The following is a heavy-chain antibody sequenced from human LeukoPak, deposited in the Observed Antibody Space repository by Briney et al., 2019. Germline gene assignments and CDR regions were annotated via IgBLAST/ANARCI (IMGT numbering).Heavy chain of an antibody. CDR3: ARDPISRGYGDCPPPHDY. J-gene: IGHJ4*02. CDR1: GFTFSNYW. CDR2: ISSSSSYI. V-gene: IGHV3-21*01. Sequence: PGGSLRLSCASSGFTFSNYWMHWVRQAPGKGLEWVSSISSSSSYIYYADSVKGRFTISRDNAKNSLYLQMNSLRAEDTAVYYCARDPISRGYGDCPPPHDYWGQGTLVTVSS. D-gene: IGHD4-17*01.